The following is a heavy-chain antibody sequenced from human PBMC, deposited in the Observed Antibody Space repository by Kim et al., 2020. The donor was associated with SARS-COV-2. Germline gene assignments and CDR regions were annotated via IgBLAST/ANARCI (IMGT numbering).Heavy chain of an antibody. CDR1: GGSISSYY. J-gene: IGHJ4*02. CDR2: IYYSGST. CDR3: ARTSGYDSAYFDY. Sequence: SETLSLTCAVSGGSISSYYWSWIRQPPGKGLEWIGCIYYSGSTNYNPSLQSRVTISVDTSKNQYSLKLSSVTAADTAVYYCARTSGYDSAYFDYWGQGTLVTVSS. V-gene: IGHV4-59*01. D-gene: IGHD5-12*01.